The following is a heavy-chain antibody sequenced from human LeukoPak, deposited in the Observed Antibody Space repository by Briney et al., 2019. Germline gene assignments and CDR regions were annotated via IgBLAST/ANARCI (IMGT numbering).Heavy chain of an antibody. CDR1: GGSFSGYY. Sequence: PSETLSLTCAVYGGSFSGYYWSWIRQPPGKGLEWIGEINHSGSTNYNPSLKSRVTISVDTSKNQFSLKLSFVTAADTAVYYCARLITIFGVVPLRDAFDIWGQGTMVTVSS. V-gene: IGHV4-34*01. CDR3: ARLITIFGVVPLRDAFDI. J-gene: IGHJ3*02. CDR2: INHSGST. D-gene: IGHD3-3*01.